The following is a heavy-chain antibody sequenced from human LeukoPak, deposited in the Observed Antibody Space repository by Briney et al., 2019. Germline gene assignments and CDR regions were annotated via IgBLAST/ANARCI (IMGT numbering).Heavy chain of an antibody. Sequence: SETLSLTCAVSGGSISSGGYYWSWIRQPPGKGLEWIGEINHSGSTNYNPSLKSRVTISVDTSKNQFSLKLSSVTAADTAVYYCARGARDIVSFDPWGQGTLVTVSS. CDR2: INHSGST. D-gene: IGHD5/OR15-5a*01. CDR3: ARGARDIVSFDP. V-gene: IGHV4-34*01. CDR1: GGSISSGGYY. J-gene: IGHJ5*02.